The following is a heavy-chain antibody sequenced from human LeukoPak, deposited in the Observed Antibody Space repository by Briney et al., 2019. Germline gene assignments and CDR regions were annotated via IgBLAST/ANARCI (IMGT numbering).Heavy chain of an antibody. Sequence: GRSLRLSCAASGFTFDDYAMHWVRQAPGKGLEWVSGISWNSGSIDYADSVKGRFTISRDNAKNSLYLQMNSLRAEDTALYYCAKSLWFGGPHGWFDPWGQGTLVTVSS. J-gene: IGHJ5*02. CDR3: AKSLWFGGPHGWFDP. D-gene: IGHD3-10*01. CDR2: ISWNSGSI. CDR1: GFTFDDYA. V-gene: IGHV3-9*01.